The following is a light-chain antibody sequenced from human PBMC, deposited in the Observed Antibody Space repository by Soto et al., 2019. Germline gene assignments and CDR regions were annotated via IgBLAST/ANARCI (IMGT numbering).Light chain of an antibody. V-gene: IGKV1-6*02. CDR3: LQDHNYPLT. CDR1: QGIGND. CDR2: AAT. Sequence: AIQMAQSPSSLSASVGDRVTITCRASQGIGNDVGWYQQKPGKAPKLLLYAATTLHSGVPSRFSGTRSGTDFTLTTSSLQPEDFATYYCLQDHNYPLTFGGGTKVEIK. J-gene: IGKJ4*01.